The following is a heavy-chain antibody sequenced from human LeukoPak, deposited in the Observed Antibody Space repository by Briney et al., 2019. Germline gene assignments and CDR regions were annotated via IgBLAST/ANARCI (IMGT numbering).Heavy chain of an antibody. CDR2: ISSSSSYI. J-gene: IGHJ4*02. D-gene: IGHD4-17*01. V-gene: IGHV3-21*01. CDR1: GFTFSSYS. CDR3: AREAWIHHYGVGGYYFDY. Sequence: GGSLRLSCAASGFTFSSYSMNWVRQAPGKGLEWVSSISSSSSYIYYADSVKGRFTISRDNAKNSLYLQMNSLRAEDTAVYYCAREAWIHHYGVGGYYFDYWGQGTLVTVSS.